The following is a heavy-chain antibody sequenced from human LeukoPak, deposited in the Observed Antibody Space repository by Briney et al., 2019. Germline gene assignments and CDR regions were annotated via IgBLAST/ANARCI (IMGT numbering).Heavy chain of an antibody. J-gene: IGHJ5*02. V-gene: IGHV4-4*07. D-gene: IGHD3-10*01. CDR3: ARENAYGSGSYYNGDSWFDP. CDR1: GGSISSYY. CDR2: IYTSGST. Sequence: HPSETLSLTCTVSGGSISSYYWSWIRQPAGKGLEWIGRIYTSGSTNYNPSLKSRVTMSVDTSKNQFSLKLSSVTAADTAVYYCARENAYGSGSYYNGDSWFDPWGQGTLVTVSS.